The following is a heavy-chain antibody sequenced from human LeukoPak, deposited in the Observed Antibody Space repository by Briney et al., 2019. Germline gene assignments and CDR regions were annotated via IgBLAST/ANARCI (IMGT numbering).Heavy chain of an antibody. Sequence: GGSLRLSCAASGFTVSNAWMSWVRQAPGKGLEWVGRIKSKGDGGTTDHAAPVKGRFYISRDDSKNTLNMQMNGLKTEDTAVYYCTTYNSRDAFDIWGQGTMVTVSS. CDR1: GFTVSNAW. CDR2: IKSKGDGGTT. J-gene: IGHJ3*02. D-gene: IGHD2/OR15-2a*01. CDR3: TTYNSRDAFDI. V-gene: IGHV3-15*01.